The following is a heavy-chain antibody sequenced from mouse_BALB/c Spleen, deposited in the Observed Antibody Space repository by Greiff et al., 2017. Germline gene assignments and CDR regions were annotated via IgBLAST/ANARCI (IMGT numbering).Heavy chain of an antibody. CDR3: ARRSYAMDY. CDR2: IWAGGST. Sequence: VKLVESGPGLVAPSQTLSITCTVSGFSLTSYGVHWVRQPPGKGLEWLGVIWAGGSTNYNSALMSRLSISKDNSKSQVFLKMNSLHTDDTAMYYCARRSYAMDYWGQGTSVTVSS. J-gene: IGHJ4*01. V-gene: IGHV2-9*02. CDR1: GFSLTSYG.